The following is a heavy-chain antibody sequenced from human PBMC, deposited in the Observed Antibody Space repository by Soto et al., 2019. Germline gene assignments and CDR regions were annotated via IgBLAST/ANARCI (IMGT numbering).Heavy chain of an antibody. V-gene: IGHV1-46*01. CDR3: ARDQRSTIATRYWFDP. J-gene: IGHJ5*02. Sequence: ASVKVSGKASGYTFASYYIHWVRQAPGQGLEWMGIINPSGGSTSYAQKFQGRVTMTRDTSTSTVYMELSRLRSEDTAVYYCARDQRSTIATRYWFDPWGQGTLVTVSS. CDR2: INPSGGST. CDR1: GYTFASYY. D-gene: IGHD6-6*01.